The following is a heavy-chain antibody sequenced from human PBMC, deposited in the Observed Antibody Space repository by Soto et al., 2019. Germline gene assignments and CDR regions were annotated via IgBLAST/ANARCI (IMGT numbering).Heavy chain of an antibody. Sequence: QVQLQESGPGLVKPSETLSLTCTVSGGSVSSGSYYWSWIRQPPGKGLEWIGYIYYSGSTNYNPSLKSRVPIAVDTSKNQFALRLGFVTAADPAVIYGAGDGSPSGCFDSWGQGTLVTVSS. CDR3: AGDGSPSGCFDS. V-gene: IGHV4-61*01. CDR2: IYYSGST. D-gene: IGHD6-19*01. J-gene: IGHJ4*02. CDR1: GGSVSSGSYY.